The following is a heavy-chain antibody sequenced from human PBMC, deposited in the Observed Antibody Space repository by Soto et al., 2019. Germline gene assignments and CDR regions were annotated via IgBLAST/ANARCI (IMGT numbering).Heavy chain of an antibody. CDR3: AKDFAVPVYSYGYPTPGAFDI. V-gene: IGHV3-23*01. J-gene: IGHJ3*02. CDR1: GFTFSSYA. D-gene: IGHD5-18*01. Sequence: EVQLLASGGGLVQPGGSLRLSCAASGFTFSSYAMSWVRQAPGKGLEWVSAISGSGGSTYYADSVKGRFTISRDNSKNTLYLQMNSLRAEDTAVYYCAKDFAVPVYSYGYPTPGAFDIWGQGTMVTVSS. CDR2: ISGSGGST.